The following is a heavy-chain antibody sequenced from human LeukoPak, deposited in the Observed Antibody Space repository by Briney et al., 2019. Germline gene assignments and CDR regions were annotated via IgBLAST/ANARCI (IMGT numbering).Heavy chain of an antibody. Sequence: GASVKVSCKVSGYTLTELSMHWVRQAPGKGLEWMGGFDPEDGETIYAQKFQGRVTMTEDTSTDTAYMELSSLRSEDTAVYYCARGFGEYYYDSSGYHAPLDAFDIWGQGTMVTVSS. D-gene: IGHD3-22*01. CDR2: FDPEDGET. J-gene: IGHJ3*02. V-gene: IGHV1-24*01. CDR1: GYTLTELS. CDR3: ARGFGEYYYDSSGYHAPLDAFDI.